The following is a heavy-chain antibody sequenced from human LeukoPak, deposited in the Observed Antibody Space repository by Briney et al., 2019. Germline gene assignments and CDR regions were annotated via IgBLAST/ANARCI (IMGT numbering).Heavy chain of an antibody. Sequence: PSETLSLTCAVYGGSFSGYYWSWIRQPPGKGLEWIGEINHSGSTNYNPSLKSRVTISVDTSKNQFSLKLSSVTAADTAVYYCAREFILTRSFGYYYGMDVWGQGTTVTVSS. CDR2: INHSGST. CDR3: AREFILTRSFGYYYGMDV. CDR1: GGSFSGYY. J-gene: IGHJ6*02. D-gene: IGHD3-9*01. V-gene: IGHV4-34*01.